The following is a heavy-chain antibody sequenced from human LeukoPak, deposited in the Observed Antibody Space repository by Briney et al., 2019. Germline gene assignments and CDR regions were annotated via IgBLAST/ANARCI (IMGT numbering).Heavy chain of an antibody. D-gene: IGHD1-1*01. V-gene: IGHV3-15*01. J-gene: IGHJ2*01. CDR2: IKSKTDGGTT. CDR3: TTETNWYFDL. CDR1: GFTFTNAW. Sequence: GGSLRLSCAASGFTFTNAWLSWVRQAPGKGLEWIGRIKSKTDGGTTDYAAPVKGRFTSSRDDSENTLYLQMNSLKTEDTAVYCCTTETNWYFDLWGRGTLVTVSS.